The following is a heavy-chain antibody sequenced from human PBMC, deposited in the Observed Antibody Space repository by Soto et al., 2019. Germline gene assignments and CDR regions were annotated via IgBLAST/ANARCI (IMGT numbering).Heavy chain of an antibody. CDR3: VRGGYMHACDI. Sequence: EVQLVESGGGLVQPGGSLRLSCAASGFTFSSYWMYWVRQAPGKGLEWVSHMNNDGSYTIYAESVKGRFTFSRDNAKNTLNRPMNSLIAEDTAVYYCVRGGYMHACDIWGQGTMVTVSS. D-gene: IGHD6-13*01. J-gene: IGHJ3*02. CDR1: GFTFSSYW. CDR2: MNNDGSYT. V-gene: IGHV3-74*01.